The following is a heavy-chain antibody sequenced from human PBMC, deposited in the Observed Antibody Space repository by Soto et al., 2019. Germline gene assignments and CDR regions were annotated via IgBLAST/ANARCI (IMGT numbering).Heavy chain of an antibody. V-gene: IGHV1-69*06. CDR3: ARRDSGGFYRFFDS. CDR1: GGSLSTNP. J-gene: IGHJ4*02. D-gene: IGHD2-15*01. Sequence: QVQLVQSGTEVKKPGSSVKVSCKASGGSLSTNPISWVRQAPGQGLEWMGGTGSGTGPGNHAQKFQGRLTITANKSTGSVYMELTKLSSEDTAVYYCARRDSGGFYRFFDSWGQGTLVTVSS. CDR2: TGSGTGPG.